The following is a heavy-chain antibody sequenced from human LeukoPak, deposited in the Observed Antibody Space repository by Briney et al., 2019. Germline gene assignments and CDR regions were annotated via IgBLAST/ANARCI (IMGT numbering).Heavy chain of an antibody. V-gene: IGHV3-30*04. CDR1: GFTVSSNS. CDR2: ISYDGSDK. D-gene: IGHD5-12*01. CDR3: ARARPSMWIDY. Sequence: GGSLRLSCTVSGFTVSSNSMSWVRRAPGKGLEWVAVISYDGSDKFYADSVKGRFTISRDSSKNTLYLQMNSLRPEDTAVYYCARARPSMWIDYWGQGTLVTVSS. J-gene: IGHJ4*02.